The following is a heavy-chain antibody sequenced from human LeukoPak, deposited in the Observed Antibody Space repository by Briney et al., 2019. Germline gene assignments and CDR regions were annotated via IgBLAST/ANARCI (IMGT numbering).Heavy chain of an antibody. J-gene: IGHJ5*01. V-gene: IGHV1-8*01. CDR2: MNPNSGNT. CDR3: ARNLGRSSWYIWFDF. Sequence: ASVKVSCKASGYTFTNYDINWARQAPGQGLEWMGWMNPNSGNTGYAQKFQGRVTMTRNTSISTAYMELSSLRSEDTAVYHCARNLGRSSWYIWFDFWGQGTLVTVSS. CDR1: GYTFTNYD. D-gene: IGHD6-13*01.